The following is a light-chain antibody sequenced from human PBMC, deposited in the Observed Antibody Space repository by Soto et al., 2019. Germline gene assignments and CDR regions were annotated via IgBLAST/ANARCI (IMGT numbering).Light chain of an antibody. V-gene: IGLV1-44*01. CDR1: YPNIGSNT. CDR2: DNN. Sequence: QSVLTQPPSASGTPGQRVTISCSGGYPNIGSNTVNWYHQLPGTAPKLLIYDNNQRPSGVPYRFSGSTSGTSASLAISGLLSEDEADYYCATWDDSLNGVVFGGGTKLPV. J-gene: IGLJ2*01. CDR3: ATWDDSLNGVV.